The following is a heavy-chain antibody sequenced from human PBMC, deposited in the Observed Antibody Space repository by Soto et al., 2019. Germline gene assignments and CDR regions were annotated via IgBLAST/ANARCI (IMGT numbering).Heavy chain of an antibody. V-gene: IGHV3-9*01. D-gene: IGHD3-9*01. CDR3: AKELRRYDILTGYYYYYYMDV. CDR1: GFTFDDYA. CDR2: ISWNSGSI. Sequence: GGSLRLSCAASGFTFDDYAMHWVRQAPGKGLEWVSGISWNSGSIGYADSVKGRFTISRDNAKNSLYLQMNSLRAEDTALYYCAKELRRYDILTGYYYYYYMDVWGKGTTVTVSS. J-gene: IGHJ6*03.